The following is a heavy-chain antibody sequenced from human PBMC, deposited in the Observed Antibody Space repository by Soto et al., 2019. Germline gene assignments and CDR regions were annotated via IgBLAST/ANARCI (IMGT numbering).Heavy chain of an antibody. D-gene: IGHD6-19*01. Sequence: SHTLAHTCAISGYSVFSSTAASKGIIQSPSIVLEWLGRTYYRSKWYNDYAVSVKSRITINPDTSKHQLPLQLNSVNPEDPAVSYCARDRSGSGWFNAFDIWGHGTMVTVS. J-gene: IGHJ3*02. V-gene: IGHV6-1*01. CDR2: TYYRSKWYN. CDR1: GYSVFSSTAA. CDR3: ARDRSGSGWFNAFDI.